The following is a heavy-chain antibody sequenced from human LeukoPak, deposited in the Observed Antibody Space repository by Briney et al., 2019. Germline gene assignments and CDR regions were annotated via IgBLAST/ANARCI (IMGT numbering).Heavy chain of an antibody. Sequence: GGSLRLSCAASGFTFSDYWMTWVRQAPGKGLEWVANIKQDGSTKYYLDSVKGRFTISRDNAKDSLYLQMNSLRAEDTALYYCTRPPLTTVVNWFDSWGQGTPVTVSS. J-gene: IGHJ5*01. CDR3: TRPPLTTVVNWFDS. CDR2: IKQDGSTK. CDR1: GFTFSDYW. V-gene: IGHV3-7*01. D-gene: IGHD4-17*01.